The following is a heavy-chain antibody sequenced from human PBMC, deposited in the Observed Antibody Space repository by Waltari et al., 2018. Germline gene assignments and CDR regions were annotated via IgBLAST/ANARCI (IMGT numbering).Heavy chain of an antibody. Sequence: QVQLVESGGGVVQPGRSLRLSCAASGFTFSSYGMHWVRQAPGKGLEWVAVISYDGSNKYYADSVKGRFTISRDNSKNTLYLQMNSLRAEDTAVYYCAKLPRNPPGMDVWGQGTTVTVSS. J-gene: IGHJ6*02. V-gene: IGHV3-30*18. CDR1: GFTFSSYG. D-gene: IGHD1-1*01. CDR3: AKLPRNPPGMDV. CDR2: ISYDGSNK.